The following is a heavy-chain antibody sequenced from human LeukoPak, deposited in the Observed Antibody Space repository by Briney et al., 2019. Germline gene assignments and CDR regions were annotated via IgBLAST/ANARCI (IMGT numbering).Heavy chain of an antibody. J-gene: IGHJ2*01. D-gene: IGHD6-19*01. Sequence: ASVKVSCKASGYTFTSYYMHWVRQAPGQGLEWMGIINPSGGSTSYAQKFQGRVTMTTDTSTSTAYMELRSLRSDDTALYYCARIESSGWPHTFDLWGRGTLVTVSS. CDR2: INPSGGST. V-gene: IGHV1-46*01. CDR1: GYTFTSYY. CDR3: ARIESSGWPHTFDL.